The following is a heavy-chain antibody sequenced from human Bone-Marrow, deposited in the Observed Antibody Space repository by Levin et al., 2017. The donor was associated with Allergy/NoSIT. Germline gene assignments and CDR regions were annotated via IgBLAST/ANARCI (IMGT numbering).Heavy chain of an antibody. D-gene: IGHD6-13*01. CDR1: GFTFSGYS. Sequence: GGSLRLSCAASGFTFSGYSMNWVRQTPGKGLEWVSSISSESNYIYYADSLKGRITISRDNANNTVYLQMNSLRVGATAVYYCAEGCKQLVFDDWGHGVVVTVSS. V-gene: IGHV3-21*06. CDR3: AEGCKQLVFDD. J-gene: IGHJ4*01. CDR2: ISSESNYI.